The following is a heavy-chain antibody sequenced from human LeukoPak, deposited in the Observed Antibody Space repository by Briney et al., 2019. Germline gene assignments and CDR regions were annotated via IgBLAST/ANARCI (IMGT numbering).Heavy chain of an antibody. CDR3: ARGGYNWDTDAGWFDP. CDR1: GFTFSSYA. J-gene: IGHJ5*02. V-gene: IGHV3-23*01. Sequence: GGSLRLSCAASGFTFSSYAMSWVRQAPGRGLEWVSGISGSGGSTYYADSVKGRFTISRDNSKNTLYLQMNSLRVEDTAVYYCARGGYNWDTDAGWFDPWGLGTLVTVSS. D-gene: IGHD1/OR15-1a*01. CDR2: ISGSGGST.